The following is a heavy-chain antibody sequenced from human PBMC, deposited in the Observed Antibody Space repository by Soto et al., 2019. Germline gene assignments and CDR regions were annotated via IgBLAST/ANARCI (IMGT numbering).Heavy chain of an antibody. CDR2: VYTPDYT. CDR1: GASIRNYY. D-gene: IGHD3-10*01. Sequence: TSETLSLTCIVSGASIRNYYWHWVRQLPGKGLEWIGYVYTPDYTRYNSSLKSRVTISVDTSKSQFSLRLNSVTAADTAVYYCASSDGNPGDFFYYNGMDVWGQGTKVTVYS. CDR3: ASSDGNPGDFFYYNGMDV. V-gene: IGHV4-4*08. J-gene: IGHJ6*02.